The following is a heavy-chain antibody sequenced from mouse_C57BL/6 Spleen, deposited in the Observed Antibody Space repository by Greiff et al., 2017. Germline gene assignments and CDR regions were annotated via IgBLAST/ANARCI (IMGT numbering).Heavy chain of an antibody. D-gene: IGHD1-1*01. CDR2: INPNYGTT. CDR3: ARGDYYGSSLFDY. J-gene: IGHJ2*01. CDR1: GYSFTDYN. Sequence: EVKLVESGPELVKPGASVKISCKASGYSFTDYNMNWVKQSNGKSLEWIGVINPNYGTTSYNQKFKGKATLTVDQSSSTAYMQLNSLTSEDSAVYYCARGDYYGSSLFDYWGQGTTLTVSS. V-gene: IGHV1-39*01.